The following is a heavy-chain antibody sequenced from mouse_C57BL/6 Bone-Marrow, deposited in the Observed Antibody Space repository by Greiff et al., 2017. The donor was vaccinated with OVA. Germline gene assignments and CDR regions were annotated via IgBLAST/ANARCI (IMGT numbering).Heavy chain of an antibody. CDR3: TRSYSNYYEMDY. V-gene: IGHV1-15*01. CDR1: GYTFTDYE. CDR2: IDPEAGGT. J-gene: IGHJ4*01. D-gene: IGHD2-5*01. Sequence: VKLMESGAELVRPGASVTLSCKASGYTFTDYEMPWVKQTPGHGLEWIGAIDPEAGGTAYTQKFKGTAILTADKSSSTAYMELRSLTSEDSAVYYCTRSYSNYYEMDYWGQGTSVTVSS.